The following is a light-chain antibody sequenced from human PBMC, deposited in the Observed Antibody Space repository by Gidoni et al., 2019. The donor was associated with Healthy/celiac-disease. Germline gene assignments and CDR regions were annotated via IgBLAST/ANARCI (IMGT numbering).Light chain of an antibody. J-gene: IGKJ4*01. Sequence: EIVLTQSPGTLSLSPGERATLSCRASQSVSSSHLAWYQQKPGQAPRLLIYGASSRATGIPDRFSGSGSGTDFTLTISRLEPEDFAVYYCQQSGTFGGGTKVEIK. CDR2: GAS. V-gene: IGKV3-20*01. CDR3: QQSGT. CDR1: QSVSSSH.